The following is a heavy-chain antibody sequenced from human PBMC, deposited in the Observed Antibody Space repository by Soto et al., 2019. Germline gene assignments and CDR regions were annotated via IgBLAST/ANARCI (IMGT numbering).Heavy chain of an antibody. CDR1: GGSISSSSYY. CDR3: ARRSTTIFGVVRENYYYYGMDV. J-gene: IGHJ6*02. Sequence: PSETLSLTCTVAGGSISSSSYYWGWIRQPPGKGLEWIGSIYYSGSTYYNPSLKSRVTISVDTSKNQFSLKLSSVTAADTAVYYCARRSTTIFGVVRENYYYYGMDVWGQGTTVTVSS. CDR2: IYYSGST. V-gene: IGHV4-39*01. D-gene: IGHD3-3*01.